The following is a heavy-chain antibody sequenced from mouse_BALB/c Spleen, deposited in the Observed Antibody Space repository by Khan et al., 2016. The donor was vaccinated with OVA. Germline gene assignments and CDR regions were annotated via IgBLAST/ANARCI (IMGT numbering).Heavy chain of an antibody. Sequence: EVQLQESGGDLVKPGGSLKLSCATSGFTFSSYSMSWVRQTPDKRLEWVTTISSAGDYTYYPDSVRGRFTISRDNAKNSLYLQMSSLKSEDTAMYYCASHLTGSVAYWGQGTLVTVSA. D-gene: IGHD4-1*01. CDR1: GFTFSSYS. V-gene: IGHV5-6*01. CDR2: ISSAGDYT. J-gene: IGHJ3*01. CDR3: ASHLTGSVAY.